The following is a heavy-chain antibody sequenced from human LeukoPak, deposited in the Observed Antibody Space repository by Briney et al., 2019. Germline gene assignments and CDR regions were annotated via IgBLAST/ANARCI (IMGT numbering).Heavy chain of an antibody. CDR1: GFTFSSYG. V-gene: IGHV3-30*03. Sequence: GGSLRLSCAASGFTFSSYGMHWVRQAPGKGLEWVAVISYDGSNKYFADSVKGRFTISRDNSMNTLYLQMNSLRTEDTAVYYCTRDYYYGSRSPNNYYGMDVWGQGTTVTVSS. J-gene: IGHJ6*02. CDR2: ISYDGSNK. D-gene: IGHD3-10*01. CDR3: TRDYYYGSRSPNNYYGMDV.